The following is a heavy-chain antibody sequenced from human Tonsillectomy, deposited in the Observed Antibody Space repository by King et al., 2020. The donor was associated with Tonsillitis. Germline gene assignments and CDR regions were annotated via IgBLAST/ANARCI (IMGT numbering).Heavy chain of an antibody. Sequence: VQLQESGPGLVKPSGTLSLTCAVSGGSISISNWCSWVRQHPGKGLEWIGSIDQGGGTNYKPSLKSRVTISVDKSKNQFSLNLTSVTAADTAVYYCALPEHSYGHEAFDIWGQGTMVTVSS. V-gene: IGHV4-4*02. CDR3: ALPEHSYGHEAFDI. J-gene: IGHJ3*02. CDR1: GGSISISNW. CDR2: IDQGGGT. D-gene: IGHD5-18*01.